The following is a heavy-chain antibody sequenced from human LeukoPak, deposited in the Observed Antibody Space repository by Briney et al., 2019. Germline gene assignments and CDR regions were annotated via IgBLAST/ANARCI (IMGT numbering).Heavy chain of an antibody. CDR3: ARGFYSSSSLFDY. CDR1: GFTFDDYG. Sequence: GGSLRLSCAASGFTFDDYGMSWVRHAPGKGLEWVSGINWNGGSTGYADSVKGRFTISRDNARNSLYLQMSSLRAEDTALYHCARGFYSSSSLFDYWGQGTLVTVSS. CDR2: INWNGGST. J-gene: IGHJ4*02. D-gene: IGHD6-6*01. V-gene: IGHV3-20*01.